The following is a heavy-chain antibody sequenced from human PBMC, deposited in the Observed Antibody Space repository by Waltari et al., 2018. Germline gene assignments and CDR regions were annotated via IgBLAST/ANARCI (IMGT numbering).Heavy chain of an antibody. V-gene: IGHV1-69*13. CDR3: SVTSELNYSYYMDV. CDR1: GGTFRRED. CDR2: IIPICGTA. J-gene: IGHJ6*03. D-gene: IGHD2-21*02. Sequence: QVQLVQSGAEVKKHGSSVKVSCKAAGGTFRREDIRWVRQSPGQGVEWMGRIIPICGTATYAQKLQGRVTITADASTSTAYMELSSLTSEHTAVYYCSVTSELNYSYYMDVWGKGTTFTVSS.